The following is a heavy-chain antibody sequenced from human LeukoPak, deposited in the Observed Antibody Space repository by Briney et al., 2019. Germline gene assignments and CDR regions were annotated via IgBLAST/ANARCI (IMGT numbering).Heavy chain of an antibody. CDR2: IYAGDTI. J-gene: IGHJ5*02. CDR3: AKDLIRDVWFGES. D-gene: IGHD3-10*01. Sequence: GGSLRLSCVVSGFSVRNNYVSWVRQAPGKGLEWVSVIYAGDTIHYADSVKGRFTISRDNSKNTLYLQMGSLTPEDTAVYYCAKDLIRDVWFGESWGQGTLVTVSS. V-gene: IGHV3-66*01. CDR1: GFSVRNNY.